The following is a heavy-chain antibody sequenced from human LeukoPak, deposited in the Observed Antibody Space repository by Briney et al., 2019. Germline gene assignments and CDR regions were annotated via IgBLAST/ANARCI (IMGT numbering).Heavy chain of an antibody. V-gene: IGHV3-33*01. CDR2: IYYDGSNK. CDR3: ARVGYFYASGSDY. Sequence: GSLRLSCAASRLTFKNYGVHWVRQAPGKGLEWVALIYYDGSNKYYADSVKGRFTISRDNSKNTLYLQMNSLRAEDTAVYYCARVGYFYASGSDYWGQGTLVTVSS. CDR1: RLTFKNYG. D-gene: IGHD3-10*01. J-gene: IGHJ4*02.